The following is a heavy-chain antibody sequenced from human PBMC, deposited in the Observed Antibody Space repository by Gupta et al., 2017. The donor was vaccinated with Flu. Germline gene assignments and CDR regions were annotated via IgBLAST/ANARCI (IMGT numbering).Heavy chain of an antibody. V-gene: IGHV3-74*01. CDR1: GFTFSNYW. D-gene: IGHD2-21*02. CDR3: ATVFED. J-gene: IGHJ4*02. CDR2: VDSDGSGT. Sequence: EVQLVQSGGGLVQPGGSLRLSCAASGFTFSNYWMHWVRQVPGKGLVWVSRVDSDGSGTSYADSVRGRFTISRDNAKNTLYLEMNSLRAEDTAVYYCATVFEDWGLGTLVTVSS.